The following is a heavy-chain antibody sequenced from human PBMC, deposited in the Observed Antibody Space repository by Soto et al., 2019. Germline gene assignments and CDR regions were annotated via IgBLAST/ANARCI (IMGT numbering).Heavy chain of an antibody. CDR3: ARDPSPREEGEYFQY. J-gene: IGHJ1*01. Sequence: QVQLVESGGGVVQPGRSLRLSCAASGFTFSSYAMHWVRQAPGKGLEWVAVISYDGSNKYYADSVKGRFTISRDNSKNTLYLQMNSLRAEETAVYYCARDPSPREEGEYFQYWGQGTLVTVSS. V-gene: IGHV3-30-3*01. CDR1: GFTFSSYA. CDR2: ISYDGSNK.